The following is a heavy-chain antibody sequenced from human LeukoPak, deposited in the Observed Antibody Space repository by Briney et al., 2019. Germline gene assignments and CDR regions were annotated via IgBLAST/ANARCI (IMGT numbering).Heavy chain of an antibody. J-gene: IGHJ3*02. CDR2: ISAYNGNT. CDR1: GYTFTSYG. V-gene: IGHV1-18*01. CDR3: ARDLQRYFEWPPDAFDI. D-gene: IGHD3-9*01. Sequence: EASVKVSCKASGYTFTSYGISWVRQAPGQGLEWMGWISAYNGNTNYAQKLQGRVTMTTDTSTSTAYMELRSLRSDDTAVYYCARDLQRYFEWPPDAFDIWGQGTMVTVSS.